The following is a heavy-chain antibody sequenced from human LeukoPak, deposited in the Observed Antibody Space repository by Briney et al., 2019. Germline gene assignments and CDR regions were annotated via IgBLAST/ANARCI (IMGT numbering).Heavy chain of an antibody. CDR1: GYTFTSYG. CDR3: ARPAYDFWSGYPPRAYYYYYMDV. J-gene: IGHJ6*03. D-gene: IGHD3-3*01. CDR2: ISTYNGNT. V-gene: IGHV1-18*01. Sequence: ASVKVSCKASGYTFTSYGISWVRQPPGQGLEWMGWISTYNGNTNYAQKLQGRVTMTTDTSTSTAYMELRSLRSDDTAVYYCARPAYDFWSGYPPRAYYYYYMDVWGKGTTVTVSS.